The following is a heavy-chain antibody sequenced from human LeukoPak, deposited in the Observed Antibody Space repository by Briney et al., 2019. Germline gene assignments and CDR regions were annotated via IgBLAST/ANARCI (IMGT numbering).Heavy chain of an antibody. Sequence: PSETLSLTCTVSGGSIGTSYWSWIRQPPGKGLEWIGYVSYSGNTNYNPSLKSRVTVSVDSSKNQLSLKLSSVTAADTAVYYCARAAYGDYRYYYFYLDVWGKGTTVTVSS. CDR1: GGSIGTSY. CDR2: VSYSGNT. D-gene: IGHD4-17*01. CDR3: ARAAYGDYRYYYFYLDV. J-gene: IGHJ6*03. V-gene: IGHV4-59*08.